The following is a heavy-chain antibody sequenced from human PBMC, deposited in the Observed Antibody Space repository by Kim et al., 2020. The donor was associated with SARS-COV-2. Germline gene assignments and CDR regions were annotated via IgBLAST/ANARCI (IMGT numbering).Heavy chain of an antibody. CDR3: ARVLGSGSYLRHVKDY. V-gene: IGHV3-13*01. CDR2: IGTAGDT. J-gene: IGHJ4*02. D-gene: IGHD3-10*01. CDR1: GFTFSSYD. Sequence: GGSLRLSCAASGFTFSSYDMHWVRQATGKGLEWVSAIGTAGDTYYPGSVKGRFTISRENAKNSLYLQMNSLRAGDTAVYYCARVLGSGSYLRHVKDYWGQGTLVTVSS.